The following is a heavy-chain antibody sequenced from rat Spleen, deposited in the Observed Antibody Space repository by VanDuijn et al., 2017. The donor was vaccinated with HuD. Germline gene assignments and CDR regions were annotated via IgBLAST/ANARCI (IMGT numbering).Heavy chain of an antibody. CDR1: GFTFSNYY. J-gene: IGHJ2*01. Sequence: EVQLVESGGGLVQPGRSLKLSCAASGFTFSNYYMAWVRQAPTKGLEWVAYISAGGDNTYYRDSVKGRFTISRDNAKSILYLLMDSLNSEDTATYFCVRRETSFDYWGQGVMVTVSS. V-gene: IGHV5-25*01. CDR3: VRRETSFDY. CDR2: ISAGGDNT.